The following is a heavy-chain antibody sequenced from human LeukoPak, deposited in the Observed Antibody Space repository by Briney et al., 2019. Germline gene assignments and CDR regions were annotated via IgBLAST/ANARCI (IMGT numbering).Heavy chain of an antibody. V-gene: IGHV3-74*01. J-gene: IGHJ4*02. D-gene: IGHD5-24*01. CDR2: INSDGSST. Sequence: PGGSLRLSCAASGFTFSRYWMHWVRQVPGKGLVWVSHINSDGSSTTYADSVKGRFTISRDNAKNSLYLQMNSLRAEDTAVYYCARGGRWLPPDFDYWGQGTLVTVSS. CDR1: GFTFSRYW. CDR3: ARGGRWLPPDFDY.